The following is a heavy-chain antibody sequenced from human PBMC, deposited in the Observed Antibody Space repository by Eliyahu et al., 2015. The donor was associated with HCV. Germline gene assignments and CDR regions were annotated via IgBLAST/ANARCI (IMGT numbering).Heavy chain of an antibody. D-gene: IGHD3-9*01. V-gene: IGHV1-69*01. CDR1: GGTFSSYA. CDR2: IIPIFGTA. CDR3: ARDLYDILTGYSNNWFDP. Sequence: QVQLVQSGAEVKKPGSSVKVSCKASGGTFSSYAISWVRQAPGQGLEWMGGIIPIFGTANYAQKFQGRVTITADESTSTAYMELSSLRSEDTAVYYCARDLYDILTGYSNNWFDPWGQGTLVTVSS. J-gene: IGHJ5*02.